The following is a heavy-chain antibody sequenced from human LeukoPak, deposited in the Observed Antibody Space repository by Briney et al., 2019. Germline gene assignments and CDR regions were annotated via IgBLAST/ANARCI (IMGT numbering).Heavy chain of an antibody. D-gene: IGHD1-26*01. Sequence: GGSLRLSCAASGFTFSSYGMHWVRQAPGKGLEWVSFIRYDGSNEYYADSVRGRFTISRDNSKNSLSLQMNSLRAEDTAVYYCARVNSGIMGGDYYYYHIDVWGKGTTVTVSS. CDR2: IRYDGSNE. CDR1: GFTFSSYG. V-gene: IGHV3-30*02. J-gene: IGHJ6*03. CDR3: ARVNSGIMGGDYYYYHIDV.